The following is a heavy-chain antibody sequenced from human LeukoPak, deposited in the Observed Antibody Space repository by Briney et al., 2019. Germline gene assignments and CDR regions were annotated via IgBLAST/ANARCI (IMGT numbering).Heavy chain of an antibody. CDR3: ARQRRGQDWYMDY. CDR1: GDSISSSSYY. D-gene: IGHD3-9*01. CDR2: IFYSGST. J-gene: IGHJ4*02. Sequence: SETLSLTCSVSGDSISSSSYYWGWIPQPPGKGLEWIGSIFYSGSTYYNPSLKSRVTISVDTSKNQFSLRLSSVTAADMAVYYCARQRRGQDWYMDYWGQGTPVTVSS. V-gene: IGHV4-39*01.